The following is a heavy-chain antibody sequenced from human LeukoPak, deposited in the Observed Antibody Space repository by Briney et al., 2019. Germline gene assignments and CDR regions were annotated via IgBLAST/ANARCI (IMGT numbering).Heavy chain of an antibody. Sequence: GGSLRLSCEASGFIFNNYWMSWVRQTPGEGLEWVVNIKEDGSEQYYVDSVKGRFTITRDNAKNLLYLQVNSLRAEDTAVYYCARDVSNSGWYEGTFDVWGQGTMVTVSS. CDR1: GFIFNNYW. CDR2: IKEDGSEQ. CDR3: ARDVSNSGWYEGTFDV. J-gene: IGHJ3*01. D-gene: IGHD6-19*01. V-gene: IGHV3-7*03.